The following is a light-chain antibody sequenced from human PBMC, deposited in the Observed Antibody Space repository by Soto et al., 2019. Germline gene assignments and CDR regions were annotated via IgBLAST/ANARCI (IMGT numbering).Light chain of an antibody. CDR3: QQRTNWPRLFT. J-gene: IGKJ3*01. Sequence: EIVLTQSPATLSLSPGERATLSCRASQSVSGSLAWYQQKPGQAPRLLIYDASDRATGIPARFSGSGSGTDFTLTIGSLEPEDFAVYYCQQRTNWPRLFTFGPGTKVDIK. CDR1: QSVSGS. CDR2: DAS. V-gene: IGKV3-11*01.